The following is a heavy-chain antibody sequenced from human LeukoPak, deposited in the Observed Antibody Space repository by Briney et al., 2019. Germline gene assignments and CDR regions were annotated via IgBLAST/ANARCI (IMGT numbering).Heavy chain of an antibody. V-gene: IGHV4-30-2*01. CDR3: ARDSLWGVPFSHY. CDR1: GGSISSGGYY. CDR2: IYHSGST. D-gene: IGHD3-10*01. J-gene: IGHJ4*02. Sequence: PSQTLSLTCTVSGGSISSGGYYWSWIRQPPGKGLERIGYIYHSGSTYYNPSLKSRVTISVDRSKNQFSLKLSSVTATDTAVYYCARDSLWGVPFSHYWGQGTLVTVSS.